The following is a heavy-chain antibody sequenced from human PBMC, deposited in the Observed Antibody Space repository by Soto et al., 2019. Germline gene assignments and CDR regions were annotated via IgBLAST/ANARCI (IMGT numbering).Heavy chain of an antibody. V-gene: IGHV3-49*04. D-gene: IGHD2-21*02. CDR3: TRDSGDNVRYYNYGMDV. J-gene: IGHJ6*02. CDR1: GFTFGDYI. Sequence: GGSLRLSCRASGFTFGDYIMSWVRQAPGKGLEWVGFIRSKAYVERTEYAASVRGRFTISRDDSGGIAYLQMNGLKTEDTAVYYCTRDSGDNVRYYNYGMDVWGQGTTVTVSS. CDR2: IRSKAYVERT.